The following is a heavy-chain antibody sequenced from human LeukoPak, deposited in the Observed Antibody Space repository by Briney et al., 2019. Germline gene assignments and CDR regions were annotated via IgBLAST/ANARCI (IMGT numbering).Heavy chain of an antibody. Sequence: SETLPLTCAVYGGSFSGYYWSWIRQPPGKGLEWIGEINHSGSTNYNPSLKSRVTISVDTSKNQFSLKLSSVTAADTAVYYCASIAARRDPFDYWGQGTLVTVSS. D-gene: IGHD6-6*01. CDR1: GGSFSGYY. CDR3: ASIAARRDPFDY. CDR2: INHSGST. V-gene: IGHV4-34*01. J-gene: IGHJ4*02.